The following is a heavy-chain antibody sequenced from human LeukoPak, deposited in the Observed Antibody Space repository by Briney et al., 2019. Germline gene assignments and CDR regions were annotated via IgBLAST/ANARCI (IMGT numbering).Heavy chain of an antibody. CDR2: INPSGGST. CDR1: GYTFTSYY. CDR3: ARDRGTMVRGVIFWFDP. J-gene: IGHJ5*02. Sequence: ASVKVSCKASGYTFTSYYMHWVRQAPGQGLEWMGIINPSGGSTSYAQKFQGRVTMTRDTSTSTVYMELSSLRSEDTAVYYCARDRGTMVRGVIFWFDPWGQGTLVTVSS. V-gene: IGHV1-46*01. D-gene: IGHD3-10*01.